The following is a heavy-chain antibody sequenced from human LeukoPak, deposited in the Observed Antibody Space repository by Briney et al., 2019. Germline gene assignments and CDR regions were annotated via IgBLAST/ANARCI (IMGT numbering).Heavy chain of an antibody. D-gene: IGHD5-24*01. CDR3: TRVGYIDEGIDY. Sequence: GGSLRLSCVASRFPFSSYWMTWVRQAPGKGLEWVANIKQDGSKKSYVDSVKGRFTISRDNAKNSLYLQMNSLRAEDTAIYYCTRVGYIDEGIDYWGQGTLVTVSS. CDR2: IKQDGSKK. V-gene: IGHV3-7*04. J-gene: IGHJ4*02. CDR1: RFPFSSYW.